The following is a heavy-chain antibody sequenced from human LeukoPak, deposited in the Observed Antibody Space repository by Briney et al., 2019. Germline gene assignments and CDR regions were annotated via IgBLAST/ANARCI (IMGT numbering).Heavy chain of an antibody. CDR2: IDPSGGST. CDR3: ARDKRSGYYSQLQYYFDY. CDR1: GYTFTSYY. D-gene: IGHD3-22*01. Sequence: GASVKVSCKASGYTFTSYYMHWVRQAPGQGLEWMGIIDPSGGSTTYTQKFQGRVTMTRDTSTSTVYMELSSLRSEDTAVYYCARDKRSGYYSQLQYYFDYWGQGTLVTVSS. V-gene: IGHV1-46*01. J-gene: IGHJ4*02.